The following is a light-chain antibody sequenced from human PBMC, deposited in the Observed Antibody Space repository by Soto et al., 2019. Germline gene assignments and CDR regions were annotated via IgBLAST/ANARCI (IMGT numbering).Light chain of an antibody. V-gene: IGKV3-20*01. CDR1: QSVSTSN. Sequence: IVLTQSPGTLSSSPGERATLSCRASQSVSTSNLAWYQQRPGQAPRLLIYGASRRATGIPDRFSGSWSGTDLPLTISRLEPEHRAVYYCQQYYNSLWTFGQGTKVEIK. CDR3: QQYYNSLWT. J-gene: IGKJ1*01. CDR2: GAS.